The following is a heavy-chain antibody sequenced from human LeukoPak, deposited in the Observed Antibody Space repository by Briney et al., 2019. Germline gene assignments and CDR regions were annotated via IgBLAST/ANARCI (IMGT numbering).Heavy chain of an antibody. CDR1: GFTFDDYA. Sequence: GGSLRLSCAASGFTFDDYAMHWVRQAPGKGLEWVSGISWNSGSIGYADSVKGRFTISRDNAKNSLYLQMNSLRAEDTALYYCAKDMWAGYYDSSGYRPRSFDYWGQGTLVTVSS. D-gene: IGHD3-22*01. CDR3: AKDMWAGYYDSSGYRPRSFDY. V-gene: IGHV3-9*01. CDR2: ISWNSGSI. J-gene: IGHJ4*02.